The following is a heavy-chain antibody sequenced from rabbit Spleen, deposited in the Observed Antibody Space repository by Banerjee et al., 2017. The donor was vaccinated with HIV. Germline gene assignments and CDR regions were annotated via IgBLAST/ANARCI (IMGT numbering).Heavy chain of an antibody. D-gene: IGHD2-1*01. CDR3: ARGSAAMTMVITGYYLNL. J-gene: IGHJ4*01. Sequence: QEQLEESGGGLVKPEGSLTLTCKASGFTFSEKAVMCWVRQAPGKGLEWIACINAVTGRAVYASWAIGRFTFSKISPTPVTLQMTSLTAADTATYFCARGSAAMTMVITGYYLNLWRPGTMVTVS. CDR1: GFTFSEKAV. V-gene: IGHV1S45*01. CDR2: INAVTGRA.